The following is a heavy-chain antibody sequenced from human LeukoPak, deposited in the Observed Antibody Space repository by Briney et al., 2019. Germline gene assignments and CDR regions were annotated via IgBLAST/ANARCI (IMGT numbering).Heavy chain of an antibody. D-gene: IGHD6-13*01. CDR2: IKQDGSEK. Sequence: GGSLRLSCTASGFTFDYHWMSWVRQAPGKGLEWVANIKQDGSEKYYVDSVKGRFTISRDNAKNSLYLQMNSLRAEDTAVYYCARDGGYPNWFDPWGQGTLVTVSS. CDR1: GFTFDYHW. J-gene: IGHJ5*02. CDR3: ARDGGYPNWFDP. V-gene: IGHV3-7*01.